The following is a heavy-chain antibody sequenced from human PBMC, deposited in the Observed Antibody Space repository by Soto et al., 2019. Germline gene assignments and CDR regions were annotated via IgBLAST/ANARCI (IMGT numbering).Heavy chain of an antibody. D-gene: IGHD3-3*01. CDR2: ISSSSSYI. J-gene: IGHJ5*02. V-gene: IGHV3-21*01. Sequence: GGSLRLSCAASGFTFSSYSMNWVRQAPGKGLEWVSSISSSSSYIYYADSVKGRFTISRDNAKNSLYLQMNSLRAEDTAVYYCARDMAYDFWSGSNWFDPWGQGTLVTVSS. CDR1: GFTFSSYS. CDR3: ARDMAYDFWSGSNWFDP.